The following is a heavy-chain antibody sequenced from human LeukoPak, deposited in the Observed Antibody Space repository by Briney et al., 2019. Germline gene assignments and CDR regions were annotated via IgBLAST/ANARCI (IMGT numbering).Heavy chain of an antibody. V-gene: IGHV3-48*04. CDR3: ARGAPSSDP. D-gene: IGHD4/OR15-4a*01. CDR2: ISSSSSTI. J-gene: IGHJ5*02. CDR1: GFTFSSYS. Sequence: GGSLRLSCAASGFTFSSYSMNWVRQAPGKGLEWVSYISSSSSTIYYADSVKGRFTISRDNAKNSLYLQMNSLRAEDTAVYYCARGAPSSDPWGQGTLVTVSS.